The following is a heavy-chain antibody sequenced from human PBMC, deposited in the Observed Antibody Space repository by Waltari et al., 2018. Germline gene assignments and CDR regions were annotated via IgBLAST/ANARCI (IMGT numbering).Heavy chain of an antibody. J-gene: IGHJ3*01. CDR3: ATYIGASVGTAAFDV. V-gene: IGHV4-39*01. CDR2: VSYSVTT. CDR1: GVSITSNRHY. D-gene: IGHD5-12*01. Sequence: QLQLQESGPRLVRPSETLSLICRVSGVSITSNRHYWAWIRQSPGQGRAWIGTVSYSVTTYLSPSLKGRVAVSRDTAKNQVSLILGSVTAADMAVYYCATYIGASVGTAAFDVWGQGTMVTVSS.